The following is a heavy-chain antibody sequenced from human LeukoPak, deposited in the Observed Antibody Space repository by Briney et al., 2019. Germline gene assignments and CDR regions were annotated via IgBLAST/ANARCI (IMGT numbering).Heavy chain of an antibody. J-gene: IGHJ4*02. CDR2: IIPILGIA. V-gene: IGHV1-69*04. CDR1: GGAFSSYT. CDR3: ARDVGTAMAFDY. Sequence: SVKVSCKASGGAFSSYTISWVRQAPGQGLEWMGRIIPILGIANYAQKFQGRVTITADKSTSTAYMELSSLRSEDTAVYYCARDVGTAMAFDYWGQGTLVTVSS. D-gene: IGHD5-18*01.